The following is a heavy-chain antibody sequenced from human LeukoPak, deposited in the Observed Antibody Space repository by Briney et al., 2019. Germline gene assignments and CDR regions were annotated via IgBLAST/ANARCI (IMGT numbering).Heavy chain of an antibody. J-gene: IGHJ5*02. CDR1: GGSISSYY. CDR2: IYYSGST. V-gene: IGHV4-59*08. Sequence: PSETLSLTCTVSGGSISSYYWSWIRQPPGKGLEWIGYIYYSGSTNYNPSLKSRVTISVDTSKNQFSLKLSSVTAADTAVYYCAAQARDYKLGPWDIDPWGQGTLVTVSS. D-gene: IGHD4-11*01. CDR3: AAQARDYKLGPWDIDP.